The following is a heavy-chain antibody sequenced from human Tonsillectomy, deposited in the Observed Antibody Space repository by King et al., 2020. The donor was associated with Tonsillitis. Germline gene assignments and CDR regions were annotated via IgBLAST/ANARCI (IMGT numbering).Heavy chain of an antibody. J-gene: IGHJ4*02. V-gene: IGHV3-48*03. CDR2: ISISGSKT. D-gene: IGHD4-23*01. CDR3: ARNPYGGNSVLAF. Sequence: EVQLVESGGGLVQPGGSLRLSCAASGFTFSSYEMNWVRQAPGKGLEWVSFISISGSKTHYADSVRGRFTISRDNAKNSVYLQMNSLRAEDTAVYYCARNPYGGNSVLAFWGQGTLVTVSS. CDR1: GFTFSSYE.